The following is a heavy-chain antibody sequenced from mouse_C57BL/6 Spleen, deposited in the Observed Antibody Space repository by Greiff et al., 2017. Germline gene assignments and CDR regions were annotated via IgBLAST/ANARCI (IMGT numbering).Heavy chain of an antibody. CDR2: IDPETGGT. CDR3: TRGLLRAMDY. Sequence: LQQSGAELVRPGASVTLSCKASGYTFTDYEMHWVKQTPVHGLEWIGAIDPETGGTAYNQKFKGKAILTADKSSSTAYMELRSLTSEDSAVYYCTRGLLRAMDYWAQGTSVTVSS. V-gene: IGHV1-15*01. J-gene: IGHJ4*01. D-gene: IGHD1-1*01. CDR1: GYTFTDYE.